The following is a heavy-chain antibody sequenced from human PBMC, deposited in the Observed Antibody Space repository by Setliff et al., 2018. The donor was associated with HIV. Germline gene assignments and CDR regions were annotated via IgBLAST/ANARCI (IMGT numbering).Heavy chain of an antibody. CDR2: ITHSGST. Sequence: SETLSLTCSVSGYSISSGYYWSWFRQPPGKGLEFFGTITHSGSTYYTPSFRGRITISLDTSRNQFSLRLTSVAAADSALYYCVSASGAYPNAVEHWGQGTLVTVSS. CDR3: VSASGAYPNAVEH. J-gene: IGHJ1*01. V-gene: IGHV4-38-2*02. CDR1: GYSISSGYY. D-gene: IGHD1-26*01.